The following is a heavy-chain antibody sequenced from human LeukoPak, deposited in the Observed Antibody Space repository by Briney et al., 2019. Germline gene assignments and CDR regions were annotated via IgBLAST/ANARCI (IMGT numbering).Heavy chain of an antibody. CDR2: IKQDGSEK. D-gene: IGHD6-19*01. CDR3: ARGPAAGNLLGY. CDR1: GFTFSSYW. Sequence: GGSLRLSCVASGFTFSSYWMSWVRQAPGKGLEWVANIKQDGSEKYYVDSVKGRFTISRDNAKNSLFLQMNSLRAEDTAVYYCARGPAAGNLLGYWGQGTLVTVSS. V-gene: IGHV3-7*01. J-gene: IGHJ4*02.